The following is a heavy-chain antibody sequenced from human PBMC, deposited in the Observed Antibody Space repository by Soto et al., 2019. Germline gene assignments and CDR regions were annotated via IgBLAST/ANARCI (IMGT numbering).Heavy chain of an antibody. CDR2: IYYSGST. Sequence: QVQLQESGPGLVKPSETLSLTCTVSGGSISSYYWSWIRQPPGKGLEWIGYIYYSGSTNYNPSLKRRVTISVDTSKNQFSLKLSSVTAADTAVYYCARGGGDYYGSGSYYGDWYFDLWGRGTLVTVSS. CDR1: GGSISSYY. V-gene: IGHV4-59*01. D-gene: IGHD3-10*01. CDR3: ARGGGDYYGSGSYYGDWYFDL. J-gene: IGHJ2*01.